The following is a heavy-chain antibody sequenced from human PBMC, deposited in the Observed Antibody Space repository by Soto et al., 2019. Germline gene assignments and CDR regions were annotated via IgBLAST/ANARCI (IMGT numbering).Heavy chain of an antibody. CDR1: GLTVSTNY. Sequence: PGGSLRLSCAASGLTVSTNYMNWVRQAPGKGLEWVSIIYSDGRTYHADSVMGRFTISRDNSKNMLYLQMNRLRTEDTAVYYCARVTTLACDYWGQGTLVTVSS. J-gene: IGHJ4*02. V-gene: IGHV3-66*01. CDR2: IYSDGRT. CDR3: ARVTTLACDY.